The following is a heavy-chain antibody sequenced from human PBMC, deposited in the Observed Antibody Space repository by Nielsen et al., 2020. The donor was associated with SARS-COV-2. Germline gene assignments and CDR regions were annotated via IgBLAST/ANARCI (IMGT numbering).Heavy chain of an antibody. J-gene: IGHJ6*02. CDR3: AKMVVPAAVVRDDYYYYYGMDV. Sequence: GGSLRLSCAASGFTFSSYGMHWVRQAPGKGLEWVAVIWYDGSNKYYADSVKGRFTISRDNSKNTLYLQMNSLRAEDTAVYYCAKMVVPAAVVRDDYYYYYGMDVWGQGTTVTVSS. D-gene: IGHD2-2*01. CDR2: IWYDGSNK. V-gene: IGHV3-30*02. CDR1: GFTFSSYG.